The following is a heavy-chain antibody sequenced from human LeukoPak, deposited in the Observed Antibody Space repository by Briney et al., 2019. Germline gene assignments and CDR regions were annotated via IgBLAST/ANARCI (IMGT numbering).Heavy chain of an antibody. V-gene: IGHV3-23*01. CDR2: ISGSGGST. CDR1: GFTFSSYA. J-gene: IGHJ1*01. CDR3: AFTQWLVFYFQH. D-gene: IGHD6-19*01. Sequence: GGSLRLSCAASGFTFSSYAMSWVRQAPGKGLEWVSAISGSGGSTYYADSVKGRFTIPRDNSKNTLYLQMNSLRAEDTAVYYCAFTQWLVFYFQHWGQGTLVTVSS.